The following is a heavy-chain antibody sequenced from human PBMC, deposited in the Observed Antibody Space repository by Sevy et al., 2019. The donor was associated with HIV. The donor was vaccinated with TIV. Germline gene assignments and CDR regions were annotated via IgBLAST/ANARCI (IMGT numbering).Heavy chain of an antibody. J-gene: IGHJ3*02. V-gene: IGHV3-23*01. Sequence: GGCLRLSCAASGFTFSSYAMNWVRQAPGKGLEWVSAISGSGGSTYYADSVKGRFTISRDNSKNTLYLQMNSLRAEDTAVYYCARHSSGWPDDAFDIWGQGTMVTVSS. D-gene: IGHD6-19*01. CDR1: GFTFSSYA. CDR3: ARHSSGWPDDAFDI. CDR2: ISGSGGST.